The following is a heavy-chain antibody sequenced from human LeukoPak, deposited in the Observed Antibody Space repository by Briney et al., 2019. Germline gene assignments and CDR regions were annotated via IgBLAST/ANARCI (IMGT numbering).Heavy chain of an antibody. CDR1: GGSISSYY. J-gene: IGHJ3*02. V-gene: IGHV4-4*07. CDR3: ARVAHCSGGSCYGAFDI. D-gene: IGHD2-15*01. Sequence: SETLSLTCTVSGGSISSYYWSWIRQPAGKGLEWIGRIYTSGSTNYNPSLKSRVTMSIDTSKNQFSLKLSSVTAADTAVYYCARVAHCSGGSCYGAFDIWGQGTMVTVSS. CDR2: IYTSGST.